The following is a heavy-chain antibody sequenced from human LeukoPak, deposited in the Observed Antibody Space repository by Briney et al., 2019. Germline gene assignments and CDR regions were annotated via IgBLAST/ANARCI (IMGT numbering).Heavy chain of an antibody. CDR3: AGGRGYCSSTSCQLTDY. J-gene: IGHJ4*02. CDR1: GYTFTSYG. V-gene: IGHV1-18*01. CDR2: ISAYNGNT. D-gene: IGHD2-2*01. Sequence: ASVKVSCKASGYTFTSYGISWVRQAPGQGLEWMGWISAYNGNTNYAQKLQGRVTMTTDTSTSTAYMELRSLRSDDTAVYYCAGGRGYCSSTSCQLTDYWGQGTLVTVSS.